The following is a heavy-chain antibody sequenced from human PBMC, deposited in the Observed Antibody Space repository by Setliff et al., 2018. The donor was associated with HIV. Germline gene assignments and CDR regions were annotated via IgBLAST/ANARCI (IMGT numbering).Heavy chain of an antibody. CDR3: ARGPPGSSIGWYVGY. CDR2: INHTGST. J-gene: IGHJ4*02. Sequence: SETLSLTCAVYGGSFSGYYWSWIRQSPGKGLEWIGEINHTGSTNYIPSLKSRLTMSVDTSKNQFSLKLSSVTAADTAVYYCARGPPGSSIGWYVGYWGQGTLVTVSS. V-gene: IGHV4-34*01. CDR1: GGSFSGYY. D-gene: IGHD6-19*01.